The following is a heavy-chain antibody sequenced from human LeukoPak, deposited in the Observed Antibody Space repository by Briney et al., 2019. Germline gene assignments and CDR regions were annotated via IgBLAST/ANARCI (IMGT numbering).Heavy chain of an antibody. J-gene: IGHJ6*03. CDR3: ARDGSNSSGWSGRYYYYMDV. D-gene: IGHD6-19*01. Sequence: SETLSLTCTVSGASISSYHWTWIRQSAGKGLEWIGRIYTSGSTNYNPSLKSRVTMSVDTSKNQFSLKLSSVTAADTAVYYCARDGSNSSGWSGRYYYYMDVWGKGTTVTVSS. V-gene: IGHV4-4*07. CDR1: GASISSYH. CDR2: IYTSGST.